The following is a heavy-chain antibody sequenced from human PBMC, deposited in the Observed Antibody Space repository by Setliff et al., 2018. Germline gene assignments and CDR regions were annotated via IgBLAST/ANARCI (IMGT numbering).Heavy chain of an antibody. CDR1: GYPFTDYY. CDR2: INPNSGAT. CDR3: ARDLYNSGSDY. J-gene: IGHJ4*02. Sequence: ASVKVSCKTSGYPFTDYYIHWVRQAPGQGLEWMGRINPNSGATNFAQKFQGRVTMTRDTSISTAYMDLSRLRSDDTAVYYCARDLYNSGSDYWGQGTLVT. V-gene: IGHV1-2*06. D-gene: IGHD6-25*01.